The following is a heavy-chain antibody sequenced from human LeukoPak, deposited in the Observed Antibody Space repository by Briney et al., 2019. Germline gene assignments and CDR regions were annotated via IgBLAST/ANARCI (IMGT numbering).Heavy chain of an antibody. J-gene: IGHJ4*02. CDR1: GGSISTRSYY. V-gene: IGHV4-39*07. CDR2: FYYSGNT. D-gene: IGHD3-10*01. Sequence: SETLSLTCTVSGGSISTRSYYWGWIRQPPGKGLEWIGTFYYSGNTYYNPSLESRVTISVDASKNQFSLKLSSVTAADTAVYYCARDMDGSGSFDYWGQGTLVTVSS. CDR3: ARDMDGSGSFDY.